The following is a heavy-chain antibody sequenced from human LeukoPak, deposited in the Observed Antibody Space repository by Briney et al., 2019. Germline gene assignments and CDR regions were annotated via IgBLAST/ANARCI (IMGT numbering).Heavy chain of an antibody. V-gene: IGHV4-59*01. CDR3: ARDPSGSYVFDY. CDR1: GVSISTYH. CDR2: IYYSGST. D-gene: IGHD1-26*01. Sequence: SETLSLTCTVSGVSISTYHWTWIRQPPGKGLEWIGYIYYSGSTNYNPSLKSRVTISVDTSKNQFSLKLSSVTAADTAVYYCARDPSGSYVFDYRGQGTLVTVPS. J-gene: IGHJ4*02.